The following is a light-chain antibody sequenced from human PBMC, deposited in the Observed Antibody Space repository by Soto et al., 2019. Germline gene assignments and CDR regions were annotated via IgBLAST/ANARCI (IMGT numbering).Light chain of an antibody. CDR1: QCISAW. V-gene: IGKV1-5*03. Sequence: DIQMTQSPSTLSASVGERVTITCRASQCISAWLAWYQQKPGKAPKLLIYKASNVESGVPSRFSGSESGTEFTLTISSLQPDDFATYYCQQYQSYPLTFGQGTRLEIK. CDR3: QQYQSYPLT. CDR2: KAS. J-gene: IGKJ5*01.